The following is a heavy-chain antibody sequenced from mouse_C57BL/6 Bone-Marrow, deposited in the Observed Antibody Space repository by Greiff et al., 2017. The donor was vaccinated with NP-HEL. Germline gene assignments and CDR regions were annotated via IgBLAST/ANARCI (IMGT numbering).Heavy chain of an antibody. CDR3: ARRDITTVVAPV. Sequence: EVQLQQSGPELVKPGASVKISCKASGYTFTDYYMNWVKQSHGKSLEWIGDINPNNGGTSYNQKLKGKATLTVDKSSSTAYMELRSLTSEDSAVYYCARRDITTVVAPVWGTGTTVTVSS. D-gene: IGHD1-1*01. CDR1: GYTFTDYY. V-gene: IGHV1-26*01. J-gene: IGHJ1*03. CDR2: INPNNGGT.